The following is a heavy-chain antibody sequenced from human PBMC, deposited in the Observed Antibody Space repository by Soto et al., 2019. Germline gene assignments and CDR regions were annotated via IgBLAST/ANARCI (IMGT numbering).Heavy chain of an antibody. CDR3: ARDFPVVTPYYYYGMDV. D-gene: IGHD3-22*01. CDR1: GFTFSSYW. V-gene: IGHV3-66*01. CDR2: IYSGGST. Sequence: PGGSLRLSCAASGFTFSSYWMHWVRQAPGKGLEWVSVIYSGGSTYYADSVKGRFTISRDNSKNTLYLQMNSLRAEDTAVYYCARDFPVVTPYYYYGMDVWGQGTTVTVSS. J-gene: IGHJ6*02.